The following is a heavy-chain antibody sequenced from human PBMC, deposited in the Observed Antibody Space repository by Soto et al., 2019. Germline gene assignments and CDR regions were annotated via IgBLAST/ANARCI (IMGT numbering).Heavy chain of an antibody. CDR2: LIPSGGST. CDR1: GYAFTRYS. J-gene: IGHJ4*01. V-gene: IGHV1-46*01. CDR3: ARGDVNYDY. Sequence: ASVKVSCKASGYAFTRYSMHWVRQAPGQGLEWMGILIPSGGSTSYAQKFQGRVTMTRDTSTSTVYMELSSLTSEDTAVYYCARGDVNYDYWGQGNLVTVS.